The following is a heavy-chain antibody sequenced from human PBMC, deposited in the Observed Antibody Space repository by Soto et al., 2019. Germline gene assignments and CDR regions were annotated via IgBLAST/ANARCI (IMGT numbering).Heavy chain of an antibody. CDR2: IVPICGTA. D-gene: IGHD3-3*01. J-gene: IGHJ6*02. CDR3: GREEGRVSNNFFWCGYYRRGVEL. Sequence: SVKVSCKASGGTFTSYAVRWVRQARGQGLEWMGGIVPICGTANYAQKFQGRVTITTDVSTSTVYMELSSLRSEDTAVYYCGREEGRVSNNFFWCGYYRRGVELWGPGTTVPVPS. V-gene: IGHV1-69*05. CDR1: GGTFTSYA.